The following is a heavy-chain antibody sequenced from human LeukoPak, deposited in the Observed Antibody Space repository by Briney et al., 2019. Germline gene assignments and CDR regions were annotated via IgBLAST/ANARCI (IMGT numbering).Heavy chain of an antibody. CDR3: ARGPPRVQAASYYMDV. V-gene: IGHV1-2*02. J-gene: IGHJ6*03. CDR1: GYTFTGYY. Sequence: ASVKVSCKASGYTFTGYYMHWVRQAPGQGLEWMGWINPNSGGTNYAQKFQGRVTMTRDTSISTAYMELSRLRSDDTAVYYCARGPPRVQAASYYMDVWGKGTTVTVSS. CDR2: INPNSGGT. D-gene: IGHD2-2*01.